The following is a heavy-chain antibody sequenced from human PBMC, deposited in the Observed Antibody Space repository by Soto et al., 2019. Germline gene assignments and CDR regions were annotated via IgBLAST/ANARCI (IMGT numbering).Heavy chain of an antibody. D-gene: IGHD2-2*01. CDR3: ARVGVVVPAAKDWFDP. J-gene: IGHJ5*02. CDR2: INHSGST. Sequence: SETLSLTCAVYGGSFSGYYWSWIRQPPGKGLEWIGEINHSGSTNYNPSLKSRVTISVDTSKNQFSLKLSSVTAADTAVYYCARVGVVVPAAKDWFDPWGQGTLVTVSS. V-gene: IGHV4-34*01. CDR1: GGSFSGYY.